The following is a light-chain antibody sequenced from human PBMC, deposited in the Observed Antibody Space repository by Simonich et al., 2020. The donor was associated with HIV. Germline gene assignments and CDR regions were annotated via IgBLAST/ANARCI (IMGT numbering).Light chain of an antibody. CDR1: SPNLGSNT. CDR3: AAWDDSLNGWV. V-gene: IGLV1-44*01. CDR2: RNN. Sequence: QSVLTQPPSASGTPGQRVTISCSGSSPNLGSNTVNWYQQFPGTAPKPLIYRNNQRPSGVPDRFSGSKSGTSASLAISGLQSEDEADYYCAAWDDSLNGWVFGGGTKLTVL. J-gene: IGLJ3*02.